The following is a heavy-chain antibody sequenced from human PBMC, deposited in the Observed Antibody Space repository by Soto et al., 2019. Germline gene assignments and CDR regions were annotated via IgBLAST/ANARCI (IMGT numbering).Heavy chain of an antibody. D-gene: IGHD3-10*01. V-gene: IGHV4-59*01. CDR1: GGSISSSF. Sequence: PSETLSLTCTVSGGSISSSFWSWIRQPPGKGLEWIGNVYYSGSTNYNPSLKSRVTISIDTSKNQFSLRLSSVTAADTAVYYCASQPLPTYYYTSGSYPWFDPWGQGTLVTVSS. CDR2: VYYSGST. J-gene: IGHJ5*02. CDR3: ASQPLPTYYYTSGSYPWFDP.